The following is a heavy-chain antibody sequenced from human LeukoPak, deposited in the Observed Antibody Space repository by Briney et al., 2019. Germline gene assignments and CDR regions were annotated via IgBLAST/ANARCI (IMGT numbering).Heavy chain of an antibody. D-gene: IGHD6-6*01. Sequence: PGGSLRLSCAASGFTFSNYWLSWVRQAPGKGLEWVANIKEDGGEKYYVDSVKGRFTISRDNAKNSLYLQMNSLRAEDTAVYYCARSSYSSSSSVWGQGTMVTVSS. CDR1: GFTFSNYW. J-gene: IGHJ3*01. CDR3: ARSSYSSSSSV. V-gene: IGHV3-7*01. CDR2: IKEDGGEK.